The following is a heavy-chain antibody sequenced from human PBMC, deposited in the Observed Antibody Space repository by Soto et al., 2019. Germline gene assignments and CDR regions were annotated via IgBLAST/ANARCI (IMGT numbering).Heavy chain of an antibody. J-gene: IGHJ4*02. CDR1: GFSLSTRGVG. D-gene: IGHD3-22*01. CDR3: AHRVYDRDSSWDVGCFDC. CDR2: IYWDDDK. V-gene: IGHV2-5*02. Sequence: QITLKESGPTLVTPTQTLTLTCTFSGFSLSTRGVGGGWIRQPPGKALEYLALIYWDDDKRYSPSLKSRRSVTKDTSRTQVVLTMANMAPADTGTDYCAHRVYDRDSSWDVGCFDCWDQGALVTVSS.